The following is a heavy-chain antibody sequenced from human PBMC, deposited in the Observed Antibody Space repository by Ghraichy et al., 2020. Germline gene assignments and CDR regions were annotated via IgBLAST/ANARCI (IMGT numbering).Heavy chain of an antibody. J-gene: IGHJ4*02. CDR1: GFTFSSYS. Sequence: GGSLRLSCAASGFTFSSYSMNWVRQAPGKGLEWVSSISSSSSYIYYADSVKGRFTISRDNAKNSLYLQMNSLRAEDTAVYYCARDGHIGSGGWYGSTYFDYWCQGTLVTVSS. CDR3: ARDGHIGSGGWYGSTYFDY. CDR2: ISSSSSYI. D-gene: IGHD6-19*01. V-gene: IGHV3-21*01.